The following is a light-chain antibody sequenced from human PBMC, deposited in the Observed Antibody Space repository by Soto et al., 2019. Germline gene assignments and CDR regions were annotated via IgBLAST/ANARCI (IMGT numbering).Light chain of an antibody. V-gene: IGLV1-44*01. CDR3: AAWDDNLNSYV. J-gene: IGLJ1*01. CDR2: TNK. Sequence: QSVLTQPPSASGTPGQRVTISCSGSSSNIGSNTANWYQQLPGTAPKLLIYTNKKRPSGFPDRFSGSTSGTSASLAISGLQSDDEADYYCAAWDDNLNSYVFGTGTKLTVL. CDR1: SSNIGSNT.